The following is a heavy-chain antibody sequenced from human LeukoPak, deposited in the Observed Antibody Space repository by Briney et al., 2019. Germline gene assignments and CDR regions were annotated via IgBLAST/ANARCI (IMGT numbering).Heavy chain of an antibody. CDR2: ISGSGGKT. Sequence: GGSLRLSCAASGLTFSSYGMSWVRQAPGKGLEWVSAISGSGGKTSYADFVKGRFTISRDNSKNTLYLQMNSLRAEDTAVYYCAHGSMYQLDYWGQGTLVTVSS. V-gene: IGHV3-23*01. CDR3: AHGSMYQLDY. D-gene: IGHD2-2*01. J-gene: IGHJ4*02. CDR1: GLTFSSYG.